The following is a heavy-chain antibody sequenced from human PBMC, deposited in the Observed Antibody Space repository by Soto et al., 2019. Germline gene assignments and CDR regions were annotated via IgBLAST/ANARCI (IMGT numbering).Heavy chain of an antibody. J-gene: IGHJ5*02. V-gene: IGHV4-30-2*01. D-gene: IGHD2-2*02. CDR2: IYHSGST. CDR1: GGSISSGGYS. CDR3: ARDRGYCISTSRYTGSWFDP. Sequence: PSETLSLTCAVSGGSISSGGYSWSWIRQPPGKGLEWIGYIYHSGSTYYNPSLKSRVTISVDRSKNQFSLKLSSVTAADTAVYYCARDRGYCISTSRYTGSWFDPWGQGTLVTVSS.